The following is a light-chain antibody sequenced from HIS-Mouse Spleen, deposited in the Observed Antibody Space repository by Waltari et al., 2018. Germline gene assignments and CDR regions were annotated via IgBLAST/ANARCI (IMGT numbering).Light chain of an antibody. J-gene: IGLJ3*02. CDR3: AAWDDSLSGPV. CDR2: RNN. CDR1: SSNIGSNY. Sequence: QSVLTQPPSASGTPGQRVTISCSGSSSNIGSNYVYWYQQLPGTAPNLLIYRNNQRPSGGPDRFSGSKSCTSASLAISGLRSEDEADYYCAAWDDSLSGPVFGGGTKLTVL. V-gene: IGLV1-47*01.